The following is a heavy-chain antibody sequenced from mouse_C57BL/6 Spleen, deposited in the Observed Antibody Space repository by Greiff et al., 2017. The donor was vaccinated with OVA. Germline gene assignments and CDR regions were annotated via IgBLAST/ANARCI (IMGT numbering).Heavy chain of an antibody. V-gene: IGHV1-54*01. J-gene: IGHJ2*01. CDR1: GYAFTNYL. CDR3: AKGGYYYGSSLDY. D-gene: IGHD1-1*01. Sequence: QVQLQQSGAELVRPGPSVKVSCKASGYAFTNYLIEWVKQRPGQGLEWIGVINPGSGGTNYNEKFKGKATLTADKSSSTAYMQLSSLTSEDSAVYFCAKGGYYYGSSLDYWGQGTTLTVSS. CDR2: INPGSGGT.